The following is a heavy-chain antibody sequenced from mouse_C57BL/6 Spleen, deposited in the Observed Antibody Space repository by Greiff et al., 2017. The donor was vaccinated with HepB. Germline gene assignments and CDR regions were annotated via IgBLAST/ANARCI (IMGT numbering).Heavy chain of an antibody. Sequence: QVQLQQPGAELVMPGASVKLSCKASGYTFTSYWMHWVKQRPGQGLEWIGEIDPSDSYTNYNQKFKGKSTLTVDKSSSTAYMQLSSLTSEDSAVYYCARAPWGHFDYWGQGTTLTVSS. V-gene: IGHV1-69*01. D-gene: IGHD4-1*01. CDR1: GYTFTSYW. J-gene: IGHJ2*01. CDR3: ARAPWGHFDY. CDR2: IDPSDSYT.